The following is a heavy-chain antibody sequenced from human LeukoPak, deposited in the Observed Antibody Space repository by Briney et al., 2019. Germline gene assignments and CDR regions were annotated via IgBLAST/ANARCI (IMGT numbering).Heavy chain of an antibody. D-gene: IGHD6-13*01. CDR2: FDPEDGET. J-gene: IGHJ4*02. V-gene: IGHV1-24*01. Sequence: ASVKVSCKASGYTLTELSMHWVRQAPGKGLERMGGFDPEDGETIYAQKFQGRVTMTEDTSTDTAYMELSSLRSEDTAVYYCATLPRVFSSSWYFDYWGQGTLVTVSS. CDR3: ATLPRVFSSSWYFDY. CDR1: GYTLTELS.